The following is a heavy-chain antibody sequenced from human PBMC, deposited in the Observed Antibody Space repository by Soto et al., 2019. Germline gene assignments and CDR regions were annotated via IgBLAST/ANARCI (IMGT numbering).Heavy chain of an antibody. V-gene: IGHV3-33*01. Sequence: QVQLVESGGGVVQPGGSLRLSCATSGFTFSDSGMHWVRQAPGKGLEWVAVIWSDGSDKSYADSVEGRFTISRDNSKNPPYLQMNSLRAEDTGVYYCVRSNRYSSPSGWGGGFDYWGQGTLVTVSS. CDR1: GFTFSDSG. D-gene: IGHD6-6*01. J-gene: IGHJ4*02. CDR2: IWSDGSDK. CDR3: VRSNRYSSPSGWGGGFDY.